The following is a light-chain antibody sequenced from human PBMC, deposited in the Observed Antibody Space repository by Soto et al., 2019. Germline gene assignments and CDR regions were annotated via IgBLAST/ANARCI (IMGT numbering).Light chain of an antibody. CDR1: SSDVGGYNY. CDR2: EVS. J-gene: IGLJ2*01. CDR3: SSYTGSRTVVV. Sequence: QSALTQPASVSGSPGQSITISCTGTSSDVGGYNYVSWYQQHPGKAPKLMIYEVSNRPSGVSNRFSGSKSGNTASLTISGLQAEDEADYYCSSYTGSRTVVVFGGGTKLTVL. V-gene: IGLV2-14*01.